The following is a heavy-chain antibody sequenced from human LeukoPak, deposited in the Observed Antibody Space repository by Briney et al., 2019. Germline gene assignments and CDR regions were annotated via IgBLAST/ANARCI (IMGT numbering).Heavy chain of an antibody. Sequence: GGSLRLSCAASRFTFSDPYMSWIRQPPGKGLEWVSYISSSGSTKYYADSVKGRFTISRDNAKNSLYLQMNSLRAEDTAVYYCARVMGGQKTGDYWGQGTLVTVSS. D-gene: IGHD3-16*01. CDR3: ARVMGGQKTGDY. CDR2: ISSSGSTK. V-gene: IGHV3-11*01. J-gene: IGHJ4*02. CDR1: RFTFSDPY.